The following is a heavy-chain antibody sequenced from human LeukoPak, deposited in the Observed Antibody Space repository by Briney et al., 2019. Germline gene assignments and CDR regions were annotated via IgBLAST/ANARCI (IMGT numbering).Heavy chain of an antibody. CDR2: IRYDGSNK. V-gene: IGHV3-30*02. Sequence: GGSLRLSCAASGFTFSSYAMSWVRQAPGKGLEWVAFIRYDGSNKYYADSVKGRFTISRDNSKNTLYLQMNSLRAEDTAVYYCAKDPPYRYYDSSGYYSLWGQGTLVTVSS. CDR3: AKDPPYRYYDSSGYYSL. J-gene: IGHJ4*02. D-gene: IGHD3-22*01. CDR1: GFTFSSYA.